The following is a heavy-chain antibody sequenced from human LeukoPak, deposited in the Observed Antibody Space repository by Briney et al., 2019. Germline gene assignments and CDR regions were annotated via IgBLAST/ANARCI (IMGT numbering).Heavy chain of an antibody. J-gene: IGHJ4*02. V-gene: IGHV3-23*01. Sequence: GGSLRLSCAASGFTLRSSAMSWVRQAPGKGLEWVSAISGDGGTIPYAASVRGRFTISRDNAKNTLFLQMSSLRAGDTALYYCAKELYGNPSGYWGQGTRVTVS. D-gene: IGHD2-8*01. CDR2: ISGDGGTI. CDR1: GFTLRSSA. CDR3: AKELYGNPSGY.